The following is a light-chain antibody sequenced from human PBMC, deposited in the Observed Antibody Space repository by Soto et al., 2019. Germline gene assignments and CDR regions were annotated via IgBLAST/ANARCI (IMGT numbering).Light chain of an antibody. V-gene: IGLV2-18*02. J-gene: IGLJ1*01. CDR1: SSDVGSSNR. Sequence: QSALTQPPSVSGSPGQSVTISCIGASSDVGSSNRVSWYQQPPGSAPKLLIYGNSNRPSGVPDRFSGSKSGTSASLAITGLQAEDEADYYCQSYDNSLSVYVFGTGTKLTVL. CDR3: QSYDNSLSVYV. CDR2: GNS.